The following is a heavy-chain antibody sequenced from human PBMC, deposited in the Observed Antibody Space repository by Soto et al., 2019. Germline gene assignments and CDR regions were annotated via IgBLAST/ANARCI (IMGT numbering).Heavy chain of an antibody. CDR2: ISDSGGTS. V-gene: IGHV3-23*04. CDR1: GCIFSNYV. J-gene: IGHJ4*02. CDR3: ANRPRALLTFDY. Sequence: EVQLVDSGGGLVQPGGSLRLSCAASGCIFSNYVMSWVRQAPGKGLEWLSAISDSGGTSYYADSVKGRFTISRDNSKNTLYLQMNSLRAEDTAIYYCANRPRALLTFDYWGQGTLVTVSS. D-gene: IGHD1-26*01.